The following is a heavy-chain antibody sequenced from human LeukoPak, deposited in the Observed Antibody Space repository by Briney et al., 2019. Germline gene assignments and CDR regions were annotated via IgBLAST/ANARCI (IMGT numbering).Heavy chain of an antibody. CDR3: ARGSMITFGGVRRKGYYFDY. CDR2: IYHSGST. Sequence: SETLSLTCAVSGGSISSGGYSWSWIRQPPGKGLEWIGYIYHSGSTYYNPSLKSRVTISVDRSKNQFSLKLSSVTAADTAVYYCARGSMITFGGVRRKGYYFDYWGQGTLVTVSS. V-gene: IGHV4-30-2*01. D-gene: IGHD3-16*01. J-gene: IGHJ4*02. CDR1: GGSISSGGYS.